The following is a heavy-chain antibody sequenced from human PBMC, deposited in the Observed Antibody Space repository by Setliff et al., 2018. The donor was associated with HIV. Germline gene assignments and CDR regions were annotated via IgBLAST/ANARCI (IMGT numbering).Heavy chain of an antibody. CDR1: GGSISGFY. CDR3: ARGGRYYLPGIAVAGIQRNWFDP. Sequence: PSETLSLTCTVSGGSISGFYWNWIRQSAGKGLQWIGRIYTSGSTNYNPSLKSRVTMSVDTSKNQFSLKLSSVTAADTAVYYCARGGRYYLPGIAVAGIQRNWFDPWGQGALVTVSS. V-gene: IGHV4-4*07. CDR2: IYTSGST. J-gene: IGHJ5*02. D-gene: IGHD6-19*01.